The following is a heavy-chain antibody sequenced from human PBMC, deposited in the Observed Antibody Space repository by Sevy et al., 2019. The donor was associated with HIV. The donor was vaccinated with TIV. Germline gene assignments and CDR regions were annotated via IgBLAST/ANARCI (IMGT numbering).Heavy chain of an antibody. CDR1: GFTFSSYD. V-gene: IGHV3-23*01. CDR2: ISGSGVST. J-gene: IGHJ3*02. Sequence: GGSLRLSCAASGFTFSSYDMSWVRQAPGKGLEWVSVISGSGVSTYYADSVKGRFTISRDNSKNTLYLQLNSLRAEDXXXXXXXXXXXXXDAFDXXGXGTMVTV. CDR3: XXXXXXXDAFDX.